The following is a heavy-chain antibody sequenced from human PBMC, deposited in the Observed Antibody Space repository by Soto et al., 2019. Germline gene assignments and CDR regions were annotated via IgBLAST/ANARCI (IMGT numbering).Heavy chain of an antibody. CDR3: ARDGGIYVWGSYRYLGYFQH. D-gene: IGHD3-16*02. Sequence: SETLSLTCAVYGGSFSGYYWSWIRQPPGKGLEWIGEINHSGSTNYNPSLKSRITISVDTSKNQFSLKLSSVTAADTAVYYCARDGGIYVWGSYRYLGYFQHWGQGTLVTVSS. CDR2: INHSGST. CDR1: GGSFSGYY. V-gene: IGHV4-34*01. J-gene: IGHJ1*01.